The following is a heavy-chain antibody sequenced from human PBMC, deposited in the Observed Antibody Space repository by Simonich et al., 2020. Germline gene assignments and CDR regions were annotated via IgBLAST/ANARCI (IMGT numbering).Heavy chain of an antibody. CDR3: ARHAGFAFDI. D-gene: IGHD6-13*01. V-gene: IGHV4-39*01. Sequence: QLQLQESGPGLVKPSETLSLTCTVSGGSISSSSYSWGWIRQPPGKGLEWIGSIYYSGSTYHNPSLKSRVTISVDTSKNQFSLKLSSVTAADTAVYYCARHAGFAFDIWGQGTMVTVSS. CDR1: GGSISSSSYS. J-gene: IGHJ3*02. CDR2: IYYSGST.